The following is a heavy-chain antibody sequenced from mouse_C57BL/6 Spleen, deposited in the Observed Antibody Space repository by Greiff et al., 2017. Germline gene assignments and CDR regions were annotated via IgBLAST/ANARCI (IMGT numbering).Heavy chain of an antibody. CDR3: ARDLLNAMDY. V-gene: IGHV5-4*01. CDR2: ISDGGSYT. J-gene: IGHJ4*01. CDR1: GFTFSSYA. Sequence: EVMLVESGGGLVKPGGSLKLSCAASGFTFSSYAMSWVRQTPEKRLEWVATISDGGSYTYYPDNVKGRLTISRDNAKNNLYLQMSHLKSEDTAMYYCARDLLNAMDYWGQGTSVTVSS.